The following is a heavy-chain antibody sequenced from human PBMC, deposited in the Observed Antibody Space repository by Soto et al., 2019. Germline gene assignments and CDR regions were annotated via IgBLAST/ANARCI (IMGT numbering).Heavy chain of an antibody. V-gene: IGHV1-3*01. J-gene: IGHJ4*02. CDR2: INVGNANT. CDR3: ARERPTEATFSFDY. Sequence: GASVKVSCKASGYTFASYAIHWVRQAPGQRLEWMGWINVGNANTRYSQNFQDRVTITRDISASTAYMVVSSLRSEDTALYYCARERPTEATFSFDYWGQGTQVTVSS. D-gene: IGHD4-17*01. CDR1: GYTFASYA.